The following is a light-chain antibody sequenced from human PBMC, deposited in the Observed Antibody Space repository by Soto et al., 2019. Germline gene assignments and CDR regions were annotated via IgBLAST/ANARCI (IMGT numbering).Light chain of an antibody. CDR2: GVS. CDR3: QQYAYSPRT. CDR1: QSVSTSY. V-gene: IGKV3-20*01. J-gene: IGKJ1*01. Sequence: EIVLTQSPGTLSLSPGERATLSCRASQSVSTSYLAWYQHIPGQAPRLLIYGVSSRAPGIPDRFSGSGSGTDFTLTISRLEPEDFAVYYCQQYAYSPRTFGQGTKVEIK.